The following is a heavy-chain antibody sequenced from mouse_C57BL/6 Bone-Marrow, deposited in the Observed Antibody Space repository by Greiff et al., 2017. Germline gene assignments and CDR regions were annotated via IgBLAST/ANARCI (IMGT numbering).Heavy chain of an antibody. D-gene: IGHD2-4*01. V-gene: IGHV1-59*01. CDR2: IDPSDSYT. CDR1: GYTFTSYW. J-gene: IGHJ2*01. CDR3: ARDYDYAFYFDY. Sequence: QVQLQQPGAELVRPGTSVKLSCKASGYTFTSYWMHWVKQRPGQGLEWIGVIDPSDSYTNYNQKFTGKATLNVDTSSSTAYMQLSSLTSEDSAVYCCARDYDYAFYFDYWGQGTTLTGSS.